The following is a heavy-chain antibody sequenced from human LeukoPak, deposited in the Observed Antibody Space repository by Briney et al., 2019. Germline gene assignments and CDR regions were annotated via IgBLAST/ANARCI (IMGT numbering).Heavy chain of an antibody. D-gene: IGHD6-13*01. CDR1: GGSISSGSYY. V-gene: IGHV4-61*02. J-gene: IGHJ5*02. CDR2: IYTSGST. CDR3: QNLGVNSWYSALLQYNWFDP. Sequence: PSETLSLTCTVSGGSISSGSYYWSWIRQPAGKGLEWIGRIYTSGSTNYNPSLKSRVTISVDTSKNQFSLKLSSVTAADTAVYYCQNLGVNSWYSALLQYNWFDPWGQGTLVTVSS.